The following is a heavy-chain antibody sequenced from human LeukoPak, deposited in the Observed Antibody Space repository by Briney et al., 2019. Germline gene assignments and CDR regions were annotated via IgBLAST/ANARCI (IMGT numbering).Heavy chain of an antibody. D-gene: IGHD5-18*01. J-gene: IGHJ4*02. Sequence: GGSLRLSCAASGFTFSSYSMNWVRQAPGKGLEWVSSISSSSSYIYYADSVKGRFTISRDNAKNSLYLQMNSLRAEDTAVYYCARARGYSYGLGVDYWGQGTLVTVSS. CDR2: ISSSSSYI. V-gene: IGHV3-21*04. CDR1: GFTFSSYS. CDR3: ARARGYSYGLGVDY.